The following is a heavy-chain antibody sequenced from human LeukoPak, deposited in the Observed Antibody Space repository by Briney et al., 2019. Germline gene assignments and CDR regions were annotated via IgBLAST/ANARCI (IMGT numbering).Heavy chain of an antibody. CDR1: GGSISSYY. J-gene: IGHJ5*02. Sequence: AETLSLTCTVSGGSISSYYWSWIRQPAGKGLEWIGRIYTSGSTNYNPSLKSRVTMSVDTSKNQFSLKLSSVTAADTAVYYCARDSCSSTSCYVSPYWFDPWGQGTLVTVSS. D-gene: IGHD2-2*01. V-gene: IGHV4-4*07. CDR3: ARDSCSSTSCYVSPYWFDP. CDR2: IYTSGST.